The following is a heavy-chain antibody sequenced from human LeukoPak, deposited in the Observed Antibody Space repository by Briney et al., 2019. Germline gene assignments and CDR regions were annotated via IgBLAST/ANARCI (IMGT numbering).Heavy chain of an antibody. Sequence: GGSLRLSCAASGFTFDDYAMHWVRQGPGKSLEWVSLINENGDIAYYGDSVRGRFTVSRDNAKNSLYLQMNSLRAEDTAVYYCARDSSAYWGQGTLVTVST. CDR1: GFTFDDYA. CDR3: ARDSSAY. J-gene: IGHJ4*02. V-gene: IGHV3-43*02. CDR2: INENGDIA. D-gene: IGHD3-10*01.